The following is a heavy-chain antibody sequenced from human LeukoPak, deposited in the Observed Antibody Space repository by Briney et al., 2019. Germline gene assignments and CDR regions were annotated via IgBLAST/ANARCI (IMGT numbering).Heavy chain of an antibody. CDR1: GYTFTSYY. V-gene: IGHV1-2*02. J-gene: IGHJ5*02. D-gene: IGHD3-10*01. CDR3: ARDGRQLLWFGELLSPGNWFDP. CDR2: INPNSGGT. Sequence: GASVKVSCKASGYTFTSYYMHWVRQAPGQGLEWMGWINPNSGGTNYAQKFQGRVTMTRDTSIGTAYMELSRLRSDDTAVYYCARDGRQLLWFGELLSPGNWFDPWGQGTLVTVSS.